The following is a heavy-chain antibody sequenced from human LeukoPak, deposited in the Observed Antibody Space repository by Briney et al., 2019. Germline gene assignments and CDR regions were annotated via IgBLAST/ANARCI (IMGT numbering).Heavy chain of an antibody. D-gene: IGHD3-10*01. J-gene: IGHJ6*02. Sequence: PSETLSLTCTVSGGSISSSSYYWGWIRQPPGKGLEWIGSIYYSGSTYYNPSLKSRVTISVDTSKNQFSLKLSSVTAADTAVYYCARTYGSGSYYNRPRYGMGVWGQGTTVTVSS. V-gene: IGHV4-39*01. CDR2: IYYSGST. CDR1: GGSISSSSYY. CDR3: ARTYGSGSYYNRPRYGMGV.